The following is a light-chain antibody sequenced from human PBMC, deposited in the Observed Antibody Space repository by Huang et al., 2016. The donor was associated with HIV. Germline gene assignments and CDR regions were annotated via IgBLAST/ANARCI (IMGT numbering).Light chain of an antibody. V-gene: IGKV3-20*01. J-gene: IGKJ4*01. CDR3: QQYGSFFT. Sequence: ENVLTQSPGTMSLSPGERATFSCRASQSVSSNYLAWYQHKPGQAPRLLIQCASSRATGIPDRFSGNGSVTDFTLTISRLEPEDFAVYYCQQYGSFFTFGGGTRVEIK. CDR2: CAS. CDR1: QSVSSNY.